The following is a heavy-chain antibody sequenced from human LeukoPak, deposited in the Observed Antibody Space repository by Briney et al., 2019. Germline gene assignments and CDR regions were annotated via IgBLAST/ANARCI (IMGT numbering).Heavy chain of an antibody. V-gene: IGHV3-11*04. CDR3: ARNHPYISGLFDY. Sequence: GGSLRLSCAASGFTFSDYYMSWIRQAPGKGLEWVSYISSSGSTIYYADSVKGRFTISRDNAKNSLDLQMNSLRAEDTAVYYCARNHPYISGLFDYWGQGTLATVSS. J-gene: IGHJ4*02. D-gene: IGHD6-19*01. CDR1: GFTFSDYY. CDR2: ISSSGSTI.